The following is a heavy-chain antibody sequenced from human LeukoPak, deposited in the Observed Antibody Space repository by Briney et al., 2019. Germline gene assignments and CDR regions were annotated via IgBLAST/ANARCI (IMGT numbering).Heavy chain of an antibody. CDR3: ARTDPTSYGYFDY. Sequence: GGSLRLSCAASGFTFSGFWMSWVRQAPGKGLEWVANINQNGGVEKYVDSVKGRFTISRDNAKNLLRLQMNSLRAEDTAVYYCARTDPTSYGYFDYWGQGTLVTVSS. J-gene: IGHJ4*02. CDR1: GFTFSGFW. V-gene: IGHV3-7*01. D-gene: IGHD3-10*01. CDR2: INQNGGVE.